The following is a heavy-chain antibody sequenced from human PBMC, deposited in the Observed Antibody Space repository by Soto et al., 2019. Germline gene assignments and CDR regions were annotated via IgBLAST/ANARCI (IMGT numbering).Heavy chain of an antibody. D-gene: IGHD3-16*01. J-gene: IGHJ6*03. CDR1: GFTFSSYW. CDR2: IKQDGSEK. CDR3: ARVSSHDYVWGGPYYYYYYMDV. V-gene: IGHV3-7*01. Sequence: PGGSLRLSCAASGFTFSSYWMSWVRQAPGKGPEWVANIKQDGSEKYYVDSVKGRFTISRDNAKNSLYLQMNSLRAEDTAAYYCARVSSHDYVWGGPYYYYYYMDVWGKGTTVTVSS.